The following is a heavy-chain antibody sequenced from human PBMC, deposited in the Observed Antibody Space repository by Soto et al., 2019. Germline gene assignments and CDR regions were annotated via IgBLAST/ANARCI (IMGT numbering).Heavy chain of an antibody. Sequence: PSETLSLTCTVSGGSISSGDYYWSWIRQPPGKGLEWIGYIYKSGSTYYNPSLKSRITMSVATSKNQSSLKLNSVTAADTAVYYCARGCSDTTCPRPYYGMDVWGQGTTVTVSS. CDR3: ARGCSDTTCPRPYYGMDV. CDR1: GGSISSGDYY. V-gene: IGHV4-30-4*01. J-gene: IGHJ6*02. D-gene: IGHD2-2*01. CDR2: IYKSGST.